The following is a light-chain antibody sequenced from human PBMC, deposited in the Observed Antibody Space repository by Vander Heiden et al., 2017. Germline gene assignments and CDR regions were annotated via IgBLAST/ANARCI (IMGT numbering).Light chain of an antibody. CDR3: QVWDRSDDRVI. V-gene: IGLV3-21*02. J-gene: IGLJ2*01. Sequence: SYGLTQPPSLSVAPGQTARISCAGNNIGSRIVFWYQQKPGQAPVLVVSDDRDRPSGIPERFFGSISASTATLNITRVEAGDEADYYCQVWDRSDDRVIFGGGTRVNVL. CDR2: DDR. CDR1: NIGSRI.